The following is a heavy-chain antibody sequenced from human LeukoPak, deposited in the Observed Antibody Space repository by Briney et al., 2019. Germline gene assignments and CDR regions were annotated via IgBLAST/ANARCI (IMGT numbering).Heavy chain of an antibody. J-gene: IGHJ1*01. CDR2: ISAYNGKT. CDR3: ARGLLTFGGVIGGPQALEYFQH. V-gene: IGHV1-18*01. D-gene: IGHD3-16*02. CDR1: GYTFTSYG. Sequence: GASVKVSCKASGYTFTSYGISWVRQAPGQGLEWMGWISAYNGKTNYAQKLQGRVTMTTDTSTSTAYMELRSLRSDDTAVYYCARGLLTFGGVIGGPQALEYFQHWGQGPLVTVSS.